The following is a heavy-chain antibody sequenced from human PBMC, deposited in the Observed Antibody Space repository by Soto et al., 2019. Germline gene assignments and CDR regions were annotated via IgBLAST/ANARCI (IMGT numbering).Heavy chain of an antibody. V-gene: IGHV3-33*01. CDR3: ARVLHSLFDY. CDR2: IWYDGNNK. D-gene: IGHD2-21*01. CDR1: GFTFSNYG. Sequence: QVQLVESGGGVVQPGGSLRLSCAASGFTFSNYGMHWVRQAPGKGLEWVAVIWYDGNNKYYADSVKGLFTISRDNSNNTLYVQMTCLSAEDTAVYYCARVLHSLFDYWGQGTLVTVSS. J-gene: IGHJ4*02.